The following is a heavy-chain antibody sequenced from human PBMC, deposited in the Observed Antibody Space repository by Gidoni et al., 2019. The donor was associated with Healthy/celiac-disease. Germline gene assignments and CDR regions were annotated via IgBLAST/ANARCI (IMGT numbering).Heavy chain of an antibody. V-gene: IGHV1-46*01. Sequence: QVQLVQSGGEGKKHGASGKVSAKACGYTYTSDYMHWVRQAPGQGLEWMGIINPSGGSTSYAQKFQGRVTMTRDTSTSTVYMELSSLRSEDTAVYYCARGGDYYDSSGYYPPHFDYWGQGTLVTVSS. J-gene: IGHJ4*02. CDR1: GYTYTSDY. D-gene: IGHD3-22*01. CDR3: ARGGDYYDSSGYYPPHFDY. CDR2: INPSGGST.